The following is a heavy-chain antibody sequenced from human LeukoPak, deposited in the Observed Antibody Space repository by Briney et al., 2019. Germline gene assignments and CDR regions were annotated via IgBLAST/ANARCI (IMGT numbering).Heavy chain of an antibody. J-gene: IGHJ4*02. Sequence: ASVKVSFKASGYTFSGYYMHWVRQAPGQGLEWMGWTNPNSGGTNSAQKFQGRVTMTRDTSISTAYMELSRLRSDDTAVYYCARDSGVASLGPDYWGQGTLVTVSS. CDR2: TNPNSGGT. D-gene: IGHD5-12*01. V-gene: IGHV1-2*02. CDR1: GYTFSGYY. CDR3: ARDSGVASLGPDY.